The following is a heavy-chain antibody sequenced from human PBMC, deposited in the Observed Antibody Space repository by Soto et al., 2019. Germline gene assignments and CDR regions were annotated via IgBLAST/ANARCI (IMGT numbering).Heavy chain of an antibody. D-gene: IGHD3-22*01. CDR3: ARLRDRSGTASIYNGMDV. J-gene: IGHJ6*02. CDR1: GVSLTSHY. Sequence: QVHLQESGPELVKPSETLSLTCRVSGVSLTSHYWTWIQQSPGKGLEWIGYIYYSGSTNYSPSLKSRLTMSIDTPSNQFSLNLSSVTAADTAIYYCARLRDRSGTASIYNGMDVWGPGTMVTVSS. CDR2: IYYSGST. V-gene: IGHV4-59*11.